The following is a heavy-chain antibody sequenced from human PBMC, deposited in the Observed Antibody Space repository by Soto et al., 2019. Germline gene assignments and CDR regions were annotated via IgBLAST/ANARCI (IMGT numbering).Heavy chain of an antibody. CDR3: ARGRVRVVPDAIKGGYYYYGMDV. CDR2: INHSGST. D-gene: IGHD2-2*02. CDR1: GGSSSGYY. Sequence: SETLSLTCAVYGGSSSGYYWSWIRQPPGKGLEWIGEINHSGSTNYNPSLKSRVTISVDTSKNQFSLKLSSVTAADTAVYYCARGRVRVVPDAIKGGYYYYGMDVWGQGTTVTVSS. J-gene: IGHJ6*02. V-gene: IGHV4-34*01.